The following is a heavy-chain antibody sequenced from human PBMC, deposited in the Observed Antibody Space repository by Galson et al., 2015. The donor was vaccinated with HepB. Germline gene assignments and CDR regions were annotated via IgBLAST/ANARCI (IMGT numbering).Heavy chain of an antibody. CDR3: ARGPYYYDSSGYDGSYYFDY. CDR2: IIPIFGTA. J-gene: IGHJ4*02. Sequence: SVKVSCKASGGTFSSYAISWVRQAPGQGLAWMGGIIPIFGTANYAQKFQGRVTITADESTSTAYMELSSLRSEDTAVYYCARGPYYYDSSGYDGSYYFDYWGQGTLVTVSS. CDR1: GGTFSSYA. D-gene: IGHD3-22*01. V-gene: IGHV1-69*13.